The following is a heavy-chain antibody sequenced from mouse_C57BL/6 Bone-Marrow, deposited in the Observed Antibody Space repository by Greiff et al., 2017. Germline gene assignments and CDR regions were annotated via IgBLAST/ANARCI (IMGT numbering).Heavy chain of an antibody. CDR3: ARGGPYYYGSSFYYYAMDY. CDR2: ISGGGGNT. D-gene: IGHD1-1*01. CDR1: GFTFSSYT. J-gene: IGHJ4*01. Sequence: DVQLVESGGGLVKPGGSLKLSCAASGFTFSSYTMSWVRQTPEKRLEWVATISGGGGNTYYPDSVKGRFTISRDNAKNTLYLQMSSLRSEDTALYYCARGGPYYYGSSFYYYAMDYWGQGTSVTVSS. V-gene: IGHV5-9*01.